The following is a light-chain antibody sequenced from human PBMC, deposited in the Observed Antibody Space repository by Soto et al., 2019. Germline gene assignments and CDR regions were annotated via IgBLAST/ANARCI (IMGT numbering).Light chain of an antibody. CDR1: QSISTY. CDR2: AAS. V-gene: IGKV1-39*01. Sequence: DLQMTQSPSSLSASVGDRVTITCRASQSISTYLNWYQQKPGKAPKLLIYAASSLQSGLPSRFSGSGSGTDFTLTISSLQPEDFATYYCQQSYSTPHTFGPGTKVDIK. J-gene: IGKJ3*01. CDR3: QQSYSTPHT.